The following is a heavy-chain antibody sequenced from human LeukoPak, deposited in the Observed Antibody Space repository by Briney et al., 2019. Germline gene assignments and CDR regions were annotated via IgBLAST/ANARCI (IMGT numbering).Heavy chain of an antibody. J-gene: IGHJ4*02. CDR3: ARCDSSSSRTFDY. V-gene: IGHV4-59*08. CDR2: IYYSGST. CDR1: GGSISSYY. Sequence: AETLSLTCTVSGGSISSYYWTWIRQPPGKGLEWIGYIYYSGSTNYNPSLKSRGTISLDTSKNQFYLNLRYVTAADTAVYYCARCDSSSSRTFDYWGQVTLVTVSS. D-gene: IGHD6-6*01.